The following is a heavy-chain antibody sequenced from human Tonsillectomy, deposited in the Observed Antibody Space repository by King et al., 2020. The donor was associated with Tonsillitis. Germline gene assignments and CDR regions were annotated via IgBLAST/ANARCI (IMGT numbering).Heavy chain of an antibody. J-gene: IGHJ6*02. V-gene: IGHV1-58*01. Sequence: QLVESGPEVKKPGTSVKVSCKASGFTFTSSAVQWVRQARGQRLEWIGWIVVGSGNTNYAQKFQERVTITRDMSTSTAYMELSSLRSEDTAVYYCAAGIYGEYYYYYGMDVWGQGTTVTVSS. CDR1: GFTFTSSA. D-gene: IGHD4-17*01. CDR3: AAGIYGEYYYYYGMDV. CDR2: IVVGSGNT.